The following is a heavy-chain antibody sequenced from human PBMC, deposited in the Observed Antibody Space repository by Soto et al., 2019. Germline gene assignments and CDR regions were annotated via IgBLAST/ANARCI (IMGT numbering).Heavy chain of an antibody. CDR2: ISGSGGST. V-gene: IGHV3-23*01. Sequence: LRLSCAASGFTFSSYAMSWVRQAPGKGLEWVSAISGSGGSTYYADSVKGRFTISRDNSKNTLYLQMNSLRAEDTAVYYCAKDPLTEVTYYYDSSGYYQFDYWGQGTLVTVSS. CDR3: AKDPLTEVTYYYDSSGYYQFDY. CDR1: GFTFSSYA. J-gene: IGHJ4*02. D-gene: IGHD3-22*01.